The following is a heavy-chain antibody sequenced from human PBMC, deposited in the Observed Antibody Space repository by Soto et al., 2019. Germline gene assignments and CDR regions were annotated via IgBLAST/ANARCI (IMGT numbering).Heavy chain of an antibody. Sequence: PGGSLRLSCAASGFTFSSYAMSWVRQAPGKGLEWVSAISGSGGSTYYADSVKGRFTISRDNSKNTLYLQMNSLRAEDTAVYYCAKAVHYDILTGYRYYYGMDVWGQGTTVTVSS. CDR3: AKAVHYDILTGYRYYYGMDV. CDR1: GFTFSSYA. D-gene: IGHD3-9*01. J-gene: IGHJ6*02. CDR2: ISGSGGST. V-gene: IGHV3-23*01.